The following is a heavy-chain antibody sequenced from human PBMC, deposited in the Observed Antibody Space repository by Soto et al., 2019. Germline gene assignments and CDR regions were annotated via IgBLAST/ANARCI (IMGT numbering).Heavy chain of an antibody. Sequence: GGSLRLSCAASGFPFEQYTISWVRQAPGKGLEWVSSIYGSASRKFYADSVKGRFTISRDNSMNTLYLQMNSLRADDTAVYYCAKEGSSSSKGFDYWGQGTLVTVSS. D-gene: IGHD6-6*01. CDR1: GFPFEQYT. V-gene: IGHV3-23*01. J-gene: IGHJ4*02. CDR3: AKEGSSSSKGFDY. CDR2: IYGSASRK.